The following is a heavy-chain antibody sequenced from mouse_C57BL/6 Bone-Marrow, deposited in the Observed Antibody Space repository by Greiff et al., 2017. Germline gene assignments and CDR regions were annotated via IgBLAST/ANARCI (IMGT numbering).Heavy chain of an antibody. J-gene: IGHJ2*01. D-gene: IGHD1-1*01. CDR1: GYTFTSYG. Sequence: QVHVKQSGAELARPGASVKLSCKASGYTFTSYGISWVKQRTGQGLEWIGEIYPRSGNTYYNEKFKGKATLTADKSSSTAYMELRSLTSEDSAVYFCARHYYGSSYGYWGQGTTLTVSS. V-gene: IGHV1-81*01. CDR2: IYPRSGNT. CDR3: ARHYYGSSYGY.